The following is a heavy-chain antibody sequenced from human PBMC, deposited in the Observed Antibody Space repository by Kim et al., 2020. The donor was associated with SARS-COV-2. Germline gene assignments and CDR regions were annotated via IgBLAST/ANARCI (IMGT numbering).Heavy chain of an antibody. CDR1: GGSISSYY. CDR3: ARQGRYSSGWYFDY. V-gene: IGHV4-59*08. CDR2: IYYSGST. Sequence: SETLSLTCTVSGGSISSYYWSWIRQPPGKGLEWIGYIYYSGSTNYNPSLKSRVTISVDTSKNQFSLKLSSVTAADTAVYYCARQGRYSSGWYFDYWGQGTLVTVSS. J-gene: IGHJ4*02. D-gene: IGHD6-19*01.